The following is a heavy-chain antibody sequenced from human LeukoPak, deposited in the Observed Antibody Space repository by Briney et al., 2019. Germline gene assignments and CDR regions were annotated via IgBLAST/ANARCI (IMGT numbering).Heavy chain of an antibody. CDR1: GFTFSSYA. D-gene: IGHD3-22*01. J-gene: IGHJ4*02. CDR3: AKATNYYYDSSGLDY. V-gene: IGHV3-23*01. Sequence: PGGSLRLSCAASGFTFSSYAMSWVRQAPGKGLEWVSAISGSGGSTYYADSVKGRFTISRDNSKNTLYLQMNSLRAEDTAVYYCAKATNYYYDSSGLDYWGQGTLVTVSS. CDR2: ISGSGGST.